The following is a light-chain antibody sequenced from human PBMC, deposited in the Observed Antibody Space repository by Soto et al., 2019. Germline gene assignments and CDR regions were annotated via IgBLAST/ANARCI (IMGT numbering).Light chain of an antibody. V-gene: IGKV3-20*01. Sequence: EIVLTQSPGTLSLSPGERATLSCRASQSLSSSYLPWYQAKPGQAPRLLIYGVSNRATAIPDRFSGSGSGTDFTLTISRLEPEDSAVYYCQQYDGSFTFGGGTKVEIK. CDR1: QSLSSSY. J-gene: IGKJ4*01. CDR2: GVS. CDR3: QQYDGSFT.